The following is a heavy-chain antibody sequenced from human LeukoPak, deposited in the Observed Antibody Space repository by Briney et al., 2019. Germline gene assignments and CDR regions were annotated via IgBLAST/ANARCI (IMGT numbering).Heavy chain of an antibody. CDR3: AREPTNWGSGRKSAEFDY. J-gene: IGHJ4*02. D-gene: IGHD7-27*01. CDR1: GFTFSSYA. Sequence: PGGSLRLSCAASGFTFSSYAMHWVRQAPGKGLEWVAVISYDGSNKYYADSVKGRFTISRDNSKNTLYLQMNSLRAEDTAVYYCAREPTNWGSGRKSAEFDYWGQGTLVTVSS. CDR2: ISYDGSNK. V-gene: IGHV3-30-3*01.